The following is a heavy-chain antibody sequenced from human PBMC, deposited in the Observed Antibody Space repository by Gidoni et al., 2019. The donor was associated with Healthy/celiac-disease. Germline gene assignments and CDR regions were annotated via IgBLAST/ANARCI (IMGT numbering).Heavy chain of an antibody. J-gene: IGHJ4*02. CDR1: GYSLTSYW. CDR2: IYAGDSDT. Sequence: EVQRVQSGSEVKTPGESRKISCKGSGYSLTSYWIGWVRQMPGKGLEWMGIIYAGDSDTRYSPSFQGQVTIPADKSISTAYLQWSSLKASDTAMYYCARRRWAVAGTTFDYWGQGTLVTVSS. V-gene: IGHV5-51*01. CDR3: ARRRWAVAGTTFDY. D-gene: IGHD6-19*01.